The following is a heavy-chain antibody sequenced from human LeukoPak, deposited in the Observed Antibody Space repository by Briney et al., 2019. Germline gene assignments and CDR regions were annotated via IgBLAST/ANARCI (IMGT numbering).Heavy chain of an antibody. D-gene: IGHD3-10*01. CDR2: IYSGGRI. CDR3: AGGSGTYSPDY. V-gene: IGHV3-66*02. Sequence: GGSLRLSCVVSGFAVSSRYMAWVRQVSGKGLEWASLIYSGGRIYYADFAKGRFTISRDNSKNTLYLQMGSLRAEDMAVYYCAGGSGTYSPDYWGQGTLVTVSS. CDR1: GFAVSSRY. J-gene: IGHJ4*02.